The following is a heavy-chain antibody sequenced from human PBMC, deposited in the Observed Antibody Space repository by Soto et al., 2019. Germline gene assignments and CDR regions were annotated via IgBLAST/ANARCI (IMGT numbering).Heavy chain of an antibody. J-gene: IGHJ6*02. D-gene: IGHD6-6*01. CDR2: ISYDGSNK. CDR1: GFTFSSYA. V-gene: IGHV3-30-3*01. CDR3: AREEAARPAGYYYYGMDV. Sequence: PGGSLRLSCAASGFTFSSYAMHWVRQAPGKGLEWVAAISYDGSNKYYADSVKGRFTISRGNSKNTLYLQMNSLRAEDTAVYYCAREEAARPAGYYYYGMDVWGQGTTVTVSS.